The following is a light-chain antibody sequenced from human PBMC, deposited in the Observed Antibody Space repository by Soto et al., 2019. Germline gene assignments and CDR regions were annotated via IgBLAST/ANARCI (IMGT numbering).Light chain of an antibody. CDR3: QQCGPSLKYS. CDR2: GAF. CDR1: QDISSF. Sequence: DIQMTQSPSSLSASIGDRVTITCRASQDISSFLNWYQQKPGQAPRLLIYGAFNRATGIPDRFSGSGSGTDFTLTISRVEPEDFAVYYCQQCGPSLKYSFGQGTTLEIK. J-gene: IGKJ2*03. V-gene: IGKV1-33*01.